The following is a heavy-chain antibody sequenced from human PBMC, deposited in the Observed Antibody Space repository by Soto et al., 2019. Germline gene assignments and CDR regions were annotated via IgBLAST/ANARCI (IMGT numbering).Heavy chain of an antibody. CDR3: TPAPQRALTGEMARS. J-gene: IGHJ5*02. CDR2: IKSKVDGGTT. V-gene: IGHV3-15*07. D-gene: IGHD3-9*01. CDR1: GFTVGSAW. Sequence: EVQLVESGGGLVKPGGSLRLGCEVSGFTVGSAWMNWVRQAPGKGLVWVGRIKSKVDGGTTDYAEPVKGRFTISIDDSKNTLYLQMESLKTEDTAVYYCTPAPQRALTGEMARSWGQGTLVTVSS.